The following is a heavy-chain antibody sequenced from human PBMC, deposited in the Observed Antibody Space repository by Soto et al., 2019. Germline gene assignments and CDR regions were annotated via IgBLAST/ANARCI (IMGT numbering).Heavy chain of an antibody. CDR3: AHRLSYYYGSGTFPNGWYFDL. J-gene: IGHJ2*01. CDR2: IYWDDDK. V-gene: IGHV2-5*02. D-gene: IGHD3-10*01. CDR1: GFSLSTSGVG. Sequence: QITLKESGPTLVKPTQTLTLTCTFSGFSLSTSGVGVGWIRQPPGKALEWLALIYWDDDKSYSPSPKSRLPITKVTSKSKVVLTITNMDPVDTATNSCAHRLSYYYGSGTFPNGWYFDLWGRGTLDTVAS.